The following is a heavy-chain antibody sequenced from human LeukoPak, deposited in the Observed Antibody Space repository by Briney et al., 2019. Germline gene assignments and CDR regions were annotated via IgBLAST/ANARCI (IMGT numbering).Heavy chain of an antibody. V-gene: IGHV4-34*01. J-gene: IGHJ6*03. CDR1: GFTFSSYS. CDR2: INHSGST. CDR3: ASSASIAAPDYMDV. D-gene: IGHD6-6*01. Sequence: PGGSLRLSCAASGFTFSSYSMNWVRQPPGKGLEWIGEINHSGSTNYNPSLKSRVTISVDTSKNQFSLELSSVTAADTAVYYCASSASIAAPDYMDVWGKGTTVTVSS.